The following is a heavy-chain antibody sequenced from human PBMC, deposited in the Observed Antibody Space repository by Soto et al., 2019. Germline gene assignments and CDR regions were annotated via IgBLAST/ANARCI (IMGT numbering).Heavy chain of an antibody. CDR2: MNPGSGDT. D-gene: IGHD3-16*01. V-gene: IGHV1-8*01. CDR1: GYSFTNND. J-gene: IGHJ5*02. CDR3: ARMATFGSLNWFDP. Sequence: ASVKVSCKAAGYSFTNNDVSWVRQATGQGLEWMGWMNPGSGDTGYAQKFQGRVTMTRNISIATAYMELTSLRSDDTAIYYCARMATFGSLNWFDPWGQGTLVTVSS.